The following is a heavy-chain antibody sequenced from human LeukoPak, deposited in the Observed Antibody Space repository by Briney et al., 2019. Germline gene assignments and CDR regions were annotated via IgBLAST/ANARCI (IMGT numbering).Heavy chain of an antibody. CDR1: GYTFTSYD. D-gene: IGHD3-22*01. CDR2: MNPNSGNT. CDR3: ARGPHYYDSSGYYFDY. J-gene: IGHJ4*02. Sequence: ASVKVSCKSSGYTFTSYDINWVRHATGQGLEWMGWMNPNSGNTGYAQKFEGRVTMTRNTSISTAYMELSSLRSEDTGVYYCARGPHYYDSSGYYFDYWGQGTLVTVSS. V-gene: IGHV1-8*01.